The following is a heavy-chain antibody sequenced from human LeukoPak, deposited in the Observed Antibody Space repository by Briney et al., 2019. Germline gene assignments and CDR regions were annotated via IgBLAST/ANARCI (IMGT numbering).Heavy chain of an antibody. J-gene: IGHJ4*02. CDR1: GTTLSNYG. D-gene: IGHD2-15*01. V-gene: IGHV1-18*01. Sequence: ASVKVSCKASGTTLSNYGITWVRQAPGQGLEWMGWISAYNGNTNYAQKFQGRATMTTDTSTSTAHMELRSLRSDDTALYYCARDCSGGTCYLDYWGQGTLVTVSS. CDR2: ISAYNGNT. CDR3: ARDCSGGTCYLDY.